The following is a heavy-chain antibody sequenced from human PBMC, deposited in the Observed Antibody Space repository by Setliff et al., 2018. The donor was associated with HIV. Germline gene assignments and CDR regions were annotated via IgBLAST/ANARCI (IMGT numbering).Heavy chain of an antibody. J-gene: IGHJ3*02. CDR2: ISSSSSTI. CDR1: GFTFSSYS. V-gene: IGHV3-48*04. Sequence: SCAASGFTFSSYSLNWVRQAPGKGLEWLSYISSSSSTIYYADSVKGRFTISRDNAKNSLYLQMNSLRAEDTAMYYCARSDYGDYRGAFDIWGPGTMVTVSS. D-gene: IGHD4-17*01. CDR3: ARSDYGDYRGAFDI.